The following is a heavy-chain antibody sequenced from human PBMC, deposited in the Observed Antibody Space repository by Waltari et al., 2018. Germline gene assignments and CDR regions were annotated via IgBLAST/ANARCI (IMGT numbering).Heavy chain of an antibody. CDR2: IYHSGST. D-gene: IGHD3-22*01. J-gene: IGHJ4*02. CDR3: ARRPTYYYDSSGYYFDY. Sequence: QVQLQESGPGLVKPSETLSLTCAVSGYSISSGYYWGWIQQPPGKGLEWIGSIYHSGSTYYNPSLKSRVTISVDTSKNQFSLKLSSVTAADTAVYYCARRPTYYYDSSGYYFDYWGQGTLVTVSS. CDR1: GYSISSGYY. V-gene: IGHV4-38-2*01.